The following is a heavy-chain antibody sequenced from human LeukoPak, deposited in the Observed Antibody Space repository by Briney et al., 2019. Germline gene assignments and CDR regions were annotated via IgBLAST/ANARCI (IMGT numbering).Heavy chain of an antibody. CDR1: GGFTSAYY. CDR2: VFYSRNS. CDR3: ARVNPLGYFDQ. V-gene: IGHV4-59*13. J-gene: IGHJ4*02. Sequence: PSEALSLTCTVSGGFTSAYYWRWVRQRLGKGLEWFGSVFYSRNSNYNPSLTRRVAMSVDTSKSHFSLKLTSVIAADTAVYYCARVNPLGYFDQWGQGTLVAVSS.